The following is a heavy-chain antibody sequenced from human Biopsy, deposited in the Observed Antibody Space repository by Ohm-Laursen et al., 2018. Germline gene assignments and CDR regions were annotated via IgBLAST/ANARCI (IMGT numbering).Heavy chain of an antibody. J-gene: IGHJ5*01. CDR1: GFTFSSHA. Sequence: SLRLSCAASGFTFSSHAMSWVRQAPGKGLEWVSVISGSGGRTYYTESMKGRFTISRDNSKKTVYPQMKSLRAEDTAVYYFAKEVFSAVGTSGFDSWGQGTLVTVSS. V-gene: IGHV3-23*01. D-gene: IGHD1/OR15-1a*01. CDR3: AKEVFSAVGTSGFDS. CDR2: ISGSGGRT.